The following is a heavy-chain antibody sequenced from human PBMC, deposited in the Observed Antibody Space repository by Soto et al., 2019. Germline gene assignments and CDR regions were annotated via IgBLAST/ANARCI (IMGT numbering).Heavy chain of an antibody. CDR2: INPTGGIT. CDR3: AGEFPYYESSDSYFDY. V-gene: IGHV1-46*01. Sequence: GASVKVSCKAFGYTFTGSYIHWMRQAPGQGLEWMGIINPTGGITNYAQKFQGRVVMTSDTSTSTVYVELSSLTSEDTATYYCAGEFPYYESSDSYFDYWGQGALVTVSS. D-gene: IGHD3-16*01. CDR1: GYTFTGSY. J-gene: IGHJ4*02.